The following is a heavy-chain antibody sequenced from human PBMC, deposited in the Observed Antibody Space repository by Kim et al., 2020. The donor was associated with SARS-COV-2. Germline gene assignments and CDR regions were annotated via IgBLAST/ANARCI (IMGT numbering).Heavy chain of an antibody. J-gene: IGHJ4*02. V-gene: IGHV3-7*03. CDR2: DGSGK. CDR3: SSGGAD. D-gene: IGHD3-16*01. Sequence: DGSGKFYVDSVKSRFTISRDNAKNSLNLQMSSLRVEDTAVYYCSSGGADWGQGTLVTISA.